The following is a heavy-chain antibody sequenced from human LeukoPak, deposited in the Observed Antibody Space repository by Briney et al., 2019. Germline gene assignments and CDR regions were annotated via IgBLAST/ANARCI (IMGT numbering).Heavy chain of an antibody. CDR3: AKDSKDYYYYYMDV. CDR1: GFTFSSYG. V-gene: IGHV3-33*06. J-gene: IGHJ6*03. Sequence: PGRSLRLSCAASGFTFSSYGMHWVRQAPGKGLEWVAVIWYDGSNKYYADSVKGRFTISRDNSKNTLYLQMNSLRAEDTAVYYCAKDSKDYYYYYMDVWGKGTTVTVSS. CDR2: IWYDGSNK.